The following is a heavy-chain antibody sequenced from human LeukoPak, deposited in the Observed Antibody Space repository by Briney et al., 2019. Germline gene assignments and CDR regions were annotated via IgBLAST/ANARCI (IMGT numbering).Heavy chain of an antibody. V-gene: IGHV1-18*01. CDR2: ISAYNGNT. D-gene: IGHD2-8*01. Sequence: ASVKVSCKASRYTFTSYGISWVRQAPGQGLEWLGWISAYNGNTNYAQKLQGRVTMTTDTSTSTAYMELRSLRSDDTAVYYCARDIVLMVYGSGRWFDPWGQGTLVTVFS. CDR1: RYTFTSYG. CDR3: ARDIVLMVYGSGRWFDP. J-gene: IGHJ5*02.